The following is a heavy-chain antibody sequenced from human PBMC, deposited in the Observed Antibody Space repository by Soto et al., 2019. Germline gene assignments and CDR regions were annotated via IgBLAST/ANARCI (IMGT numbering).Heavy chain of an antibody. CDR2: ITTSGSSK. J-gene: IGHJ4*02. Sequence: EVQLAESGGGLRQPGGSLRLSCAASGFTFSSYEMNWVRQAPGKGLEWISYITTSGSSKYYADSVKGRFTISRDNAKNSLYLQMNSLRAEDTAVYYCERVRDGYRGYVDYWGQGTLVTVSS. CDR3: ERVRDGYRGYVDY. D-gene: IGHD5-18*01. CDR1: GFTFSSYE. V-gene: IGHV3-48*03.